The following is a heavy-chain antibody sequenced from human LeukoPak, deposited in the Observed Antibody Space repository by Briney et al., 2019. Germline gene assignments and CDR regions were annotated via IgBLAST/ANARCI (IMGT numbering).Heavy chain of an antibody. Sequence: ASVKVSCKVSGYTLTELSMHWVRQAPGRGLEWMGGFDPEDGETIYAQKFQGRVTMTEDTSTDTAYMELSSLRSEDTAVYYCATDYLYDSSGYYTDYWGQGTLVTVSS. CDR3: ATDYLYDSSGYYTDY. D-gene: IGHD3-22*01. CDR2: FDPEDGET. V-gene: IGHV1-24*01. J-gene: IGHJ4*02. CDR1: GYTLTELS.